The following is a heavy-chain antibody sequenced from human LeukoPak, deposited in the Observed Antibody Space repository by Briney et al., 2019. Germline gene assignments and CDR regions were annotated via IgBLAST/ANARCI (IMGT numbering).Heavy chain of an antibody. CDR3: ARARPEKYNWFDP. Sequence: ASVKVSCKASGYTFTSYGINWVRQATGQGLEGMGWMNPNSGNTGYAQKFQGRVTITRNTSISTAYMELSSLRSEDTAVYYCARARPEKYNWFDPWGQGTLVTVSS. CDR1: GYTFTSYG. D-gene: IGHD2-2*01. J-gene: IGHJ5*02. CDR2: MNPNSGNT. V-gene: IGHV1-8*03.